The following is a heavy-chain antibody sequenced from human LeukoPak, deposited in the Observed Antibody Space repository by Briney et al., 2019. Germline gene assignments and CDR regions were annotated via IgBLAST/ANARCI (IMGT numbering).Heavy chain of an antibody. D-gene: IGHD1-1*01. CDR3: AVLQLERLDNWFDP. CDR1: GYTFTGYY. V-gene: IGHV1-2*02. J-gene: IGHJ5*02. Sequence: ASVKVSCKASGYTFTGYYMHWVRQAPGQGLEWMGWINPNSGGTNYAQKFQGRVTMTRDTSISTAYMVLSRLRSDDTAVYYCAVLQLERLDNWFDPWGQGTLVTVSS. CDR2: INPNSGGT.